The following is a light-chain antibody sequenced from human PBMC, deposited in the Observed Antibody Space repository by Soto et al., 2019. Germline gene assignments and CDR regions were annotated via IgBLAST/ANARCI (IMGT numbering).Light chain of an antibody. V-gene: IGLV2-11*01. CDR3: CSFAGSYSYV. J-gene: IGLJ1*01. Sequence: QAVLTQPRSVSTSPGQSVTISCTGTSSDVGRYDYVSWYQQHPGKAPKLIVYDVTERPSGVPGRFSGSKSGNTASLTISGLQAEDEADYYCCSFAGSYSYVFGTGTKVTVL. CDR1: SSDVGRYDY. CDR2: DVT.